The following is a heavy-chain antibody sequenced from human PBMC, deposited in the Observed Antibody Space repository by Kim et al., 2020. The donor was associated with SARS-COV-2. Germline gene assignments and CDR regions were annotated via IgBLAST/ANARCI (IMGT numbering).Heavy chain of an antibody. Sequence: SETLSLTCTVSGASISTYYWSWIRQPPGKGLEWIGFIYSSGSTDLNPSLKSRVTISLDTSKSQVSLKLSSVTAADTAIYYCAKDYQKLHEGYYYGMDVWGQGTTVTVS. CDR2: IYSSGST. J-gene: IGHJ6*02. CDR3: AKDYQKLHEGYYYGMDV. CDR1: GASISTYY. V-gene: IGHV4-59*13. D-gene: IGHD2-2*01.